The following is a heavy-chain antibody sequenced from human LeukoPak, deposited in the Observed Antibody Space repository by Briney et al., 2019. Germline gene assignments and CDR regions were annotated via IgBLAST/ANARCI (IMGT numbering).Heavy chain of an antibody. CDR2: VNHSGTA. J-gene: IGHJ3*02. V-gene: IGHV4-34*01. CDR3: ASLNPFSGRRNAFDI. D-gene: IGHD1-26*01. Sequence: SETLSLTCAVHGGSFSGYYWSWIRQPPGQGLEWIGEVNHSGTARYNPSLASRGNISVDTSKTQSSLNVYFVTAADTAVYYCASLNPFSGRRNAFDIWGQGAMVTVSS. CDR1: GGSFSGYY.